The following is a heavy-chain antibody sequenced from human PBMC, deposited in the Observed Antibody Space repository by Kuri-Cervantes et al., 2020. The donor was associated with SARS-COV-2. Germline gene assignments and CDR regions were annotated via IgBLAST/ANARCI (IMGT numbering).Heavy chain of an antibody. Sequence: GGSLRLSCAASGFTFSSYGMHWVRQAPGKGLEWVAVIWYDGSNKYYADSVKGRFTISRDNSKNTLYLQMNSLRAEDTALYYCARTLRIAVAGPQAHFDYWGQGTLVTVSS. CDR2: IWYDGSNK. J-gene: IGHJ4*02. V-gene: IGHV3-33*01. CDR1: GFTFSSYG. D-gene: IGHD6-19*01. CDR3: ARTLRIAVAGPQAHFDY.